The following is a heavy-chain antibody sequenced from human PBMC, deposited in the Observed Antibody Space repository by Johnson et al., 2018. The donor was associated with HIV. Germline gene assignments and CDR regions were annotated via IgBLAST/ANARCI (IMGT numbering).Heavy chain of an antibody. CDR2: IGTSGSPI. D-gene: IGHD2/OR15-2a*01. V-gene: IGHV3-11*04. CDR1: GFSFSDYY. Sequence: QVQLVESGGGLVKPGGSLRLSCSASGFSFSDYYMSWVRQAPGKGLEWVSHIGTSGSPIYYADPVRGRFTISRDNTKNSLYLQMNSLRAEDTAVYYCASLSGGAFDIWGQGTMVTVSS. CDR3: ASLSGGAFDI. J-gene: IGHJ3*02.